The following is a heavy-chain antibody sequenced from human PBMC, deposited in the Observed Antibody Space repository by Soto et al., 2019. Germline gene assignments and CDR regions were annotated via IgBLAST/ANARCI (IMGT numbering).Heavy chain of an antibody. J-gene: IGHJ6*02. CDR1: GFTFSSYA. Sequence: EVQLLESGGGLVQPGGSLRLSCAASGFTFSSYAMSWVRQAPGKGLEWVSAISGSGGSTYYADSVKGRFTISRDNSKNTLYLQMNSLRAEDTAVYYCAKNFYITMVRRYYYGMDVWGQGTTVTVSS. CDR3: AKNFYITMVRRYYYGMDV. D-gene: IGHD3-10*01. V-gene: IGHV3-23*01. CDR2: ISGSGGST.